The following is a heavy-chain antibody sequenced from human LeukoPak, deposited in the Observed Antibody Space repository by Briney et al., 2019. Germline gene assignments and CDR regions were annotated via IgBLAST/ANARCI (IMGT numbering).Heavy chain of an antibody. J-gene: IGHJ4*02. V-gene: IGHV3-23*01. D-gene: IGHD1-26*01. CDR3: ARALRIYYYFDY. CDR2: ISGSGANT. CDR1: GFTFSSYA. Sequence: GGSLRLSCAASGFTFSSYAMNWVRQAPGKGLEWVSTISGSGANTYNADSVKGRFTISRDNSKNTLYLQMNSLRAEDTAVYYCARALRIYYYFDYWGQGTLVTVSS.